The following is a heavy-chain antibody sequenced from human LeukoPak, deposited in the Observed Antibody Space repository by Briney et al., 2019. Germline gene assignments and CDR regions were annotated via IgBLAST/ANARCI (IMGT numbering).Heavy chain of an antibody. J-gene: IGHJ5*02. Sequence: PSETLSLTCTVSGGSISSYCWSWIRQPPGKGLEWIGYIYYSGSTNYNPSLKSRVTISVATSKNQFSLKLSSVTAADTAVYDCARSAQGLLLHWFDPWGQGTLVTVSS. CDR3: ARSAQGLLLHWFDP. CDR1: GGSISSYC. D-gene: IGHD2-15*01. V-gene: IGHV4-59*01. CDR2: IYYSGST.